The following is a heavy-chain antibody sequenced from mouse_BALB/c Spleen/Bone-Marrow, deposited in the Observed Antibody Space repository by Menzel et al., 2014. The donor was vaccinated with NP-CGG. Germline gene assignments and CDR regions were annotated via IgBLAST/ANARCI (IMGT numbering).Heavy chain of an antibody. CDR2: IRNKANGYTT. CDR3: ARDRGLTYFDY. V-gene: IGHV7-3*02. D-gene: IGHD2-4*01. CDR1: GFTFTDYY. J-gene: IGHJ2*01. Sequence: EVQLVEFGGGLVQPGDSLRLSCATSGFTFTDYYMNWVRQPPGKALEWLGFIRNKANGYTTECSASVKGRFTISRDNSQSILYLQMNTLRAEDSATYYCARDRGLTYFDYWGQGTTLTVSS.